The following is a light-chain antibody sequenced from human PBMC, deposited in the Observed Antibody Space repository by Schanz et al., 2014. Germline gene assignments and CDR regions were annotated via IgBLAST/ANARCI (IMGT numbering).Light chain of an antibody. CDR2: SNT. CDR3: QSYDSSLSAPYV. V-gene: IGLV1-47*02. J-gene: IGLJ1*01. CDR1: SSNIGSNT. Sequence: QSVLTQPPSASGTPGQRVTISCSGSSSNIGSNTVNWYQQLPGTAPKVLIYSNTQRPSGVPDRFSGSKSGTSASLAISGLRSEDEADYYCQSYDSSLSAPYVFGTGTKVTVL.